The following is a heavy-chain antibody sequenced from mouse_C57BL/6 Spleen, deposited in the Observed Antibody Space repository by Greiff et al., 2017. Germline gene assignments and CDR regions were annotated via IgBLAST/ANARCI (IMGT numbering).Heavy chain of an antibody. CDR1: GYAFSSYW. D-gene: IGHD2-5*01. CDR2: IYPGDGDT. Sequence: VKLMESGAELVKPGASVKISCKASGYAFSSYWMNWVKQRPGKGLEWIGQIYPGDGDTNYNGKFKGKATLTADKSSSTAYMQLSSLTSEDSAVYFCARAYYSNYDYWYFDVWGTGTTVTVSS. V-gene: IGHV1-80*01. CDR3: ARAYYSNYDYWYFDV. J-gene: IGHJ1*03.